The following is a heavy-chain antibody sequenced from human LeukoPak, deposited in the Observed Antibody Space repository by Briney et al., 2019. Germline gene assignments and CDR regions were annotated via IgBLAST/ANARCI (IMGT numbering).Heavy chain of an antibody. CDR1: GFTFDDYG. D-gene: IGHD3-10*01. CDR3: ASLDYYGSGSSQP. V-gene: IGHV3-20*04. J-gene: IGHJ5*02. CDR2: INWNGGST. Sequence: GGSLRLSCAASGFTFDDYGMSWVRQAPGKGLEWVSGINWNGGSTGYADSVRGRFTISRDNAKNSLYLQMNSLRAEDTALYYCASLDYYGSGSSQPWGQGTLVAVSS.